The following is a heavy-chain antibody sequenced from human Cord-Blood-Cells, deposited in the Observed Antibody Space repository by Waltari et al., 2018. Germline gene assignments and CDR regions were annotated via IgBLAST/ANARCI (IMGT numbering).Heavy chain of an antibody. V-gene: IGHV1-69*01. CDR2: VIPIFGTA. CDR3: ARDSPGNARYGMDV. J-gene: IGHJ6*02. CDR1: GGTFSSYA. Sequence: QVQLVQSGAEVKKPGSSVKVSCKASGGTFSSYAISWVGQAPGQGLAWMGGVIPIFGTANYAQKFQGRVTIPADESTSTAYMELSSLRSEDTAVYYCARDSPGNARYGMDVWGQGTTVTVSS. D-gene: IGHD6-6*01.